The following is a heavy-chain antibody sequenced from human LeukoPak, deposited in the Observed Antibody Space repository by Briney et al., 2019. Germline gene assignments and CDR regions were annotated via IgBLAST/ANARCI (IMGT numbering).Heavy chain of an antibody. CDR3: ARDPQYSSSSDAFDI. J-gene: IGHJ3*02. V-gene: IGHV4-4*02. D-gene: IGHD6-13*01. Sequence: SGTLSLTCAVSGGSISSSNWWTWVRQPPGKGLEWLGEIYHSGSTNYNPSLMSRVTISVDTSKNQFSLKLSSVTAADTAVYFCARDPQYSSSSDAFDIWGQGTMVTVSS. CDR1: GGSISSSNW. CDR2: IYHSGST.